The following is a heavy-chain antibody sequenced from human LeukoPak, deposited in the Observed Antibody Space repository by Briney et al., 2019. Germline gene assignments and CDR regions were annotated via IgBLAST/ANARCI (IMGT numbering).Heavy chain of an antibody. CDR3: ARRSLYGDYAYYYYYGMDV. V-gene: IGHV1-46*01. D-gene: IGHD4-17*01. CDR2: INPSGGAT. J-gene: IGHJ6*02. Sequence: GASVKVSCKASGYTFASYYMHWVRQAPGQGLEWMGIINPSGGATSYAQKFQGRVSMTRDTSTSTVYMELSSLRSEDTAVYYCARRSLYGDYAYYYYYGMDVWGQGTTVTVSS. CDR1: GYTFASYY.